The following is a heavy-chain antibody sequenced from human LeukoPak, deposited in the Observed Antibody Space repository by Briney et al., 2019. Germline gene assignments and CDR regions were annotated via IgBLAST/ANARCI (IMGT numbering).Heavy chain of an antibody. J-gene: IGHJ4*02. CDR1: GFSFTTYW. V-gene: IGHV5-51*01. Sequence: GESLKISCKGSGFSFTTYWIGWVRQMPGKGLEWMRMIYPDDSESRYSLSFQGQVTISADMSISTAYLQWSSLKASDTAMYYCARRFPYNWNYDYWGQGTLVTVSS. CDR2: IYPDDSES. CDR3: ARRFPYNWNYDY. D-gene: IGHD1-7*01.